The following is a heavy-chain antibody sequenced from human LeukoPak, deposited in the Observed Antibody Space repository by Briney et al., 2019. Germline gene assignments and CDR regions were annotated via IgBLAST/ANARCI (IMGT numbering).Heavy chain of an antibody. D-gene: IGHD4-23*01. CDR2: ISSGGSTI. CDR1: GXTFSSYE. V-gene: IGHV3-48*03. CDR3: ARDYGGNYRAHIDY. Sequence: GGSLRLSCAVSGXTFSSYEMNWVRQAPGKGLEWVSYISSGGSTIYYADSVKGRFTISRDNAKNSLYLQMNSLRAEDTAVYYCARDYGGNYRAHIDYWGQGTMVTVSS. J-gene: IGHJ4*02.